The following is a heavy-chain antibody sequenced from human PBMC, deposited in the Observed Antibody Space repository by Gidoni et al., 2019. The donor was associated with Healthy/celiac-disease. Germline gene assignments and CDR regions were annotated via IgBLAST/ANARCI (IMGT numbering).Heavy chain of an antibody. J-gene: IGHJ4*02. D-gene: IGHD1-1*01. CDR1: GVTFSCYA. CDR3: ARAKAGYESSCFDY. V-gene: IGHV3-64*01. CDR2: ISSNGGST. Sequence: EVQLVESGGGLVQPGGSLRLSCAACGVTFSCYAMHWVRQAPGMGLEYFSAISSNGGSTYYANSVPGRFTISRDNSKNPLYLQMGSLRAEDMAVYYCARAKAGYESSCFDYWGQGTLVTVSS.